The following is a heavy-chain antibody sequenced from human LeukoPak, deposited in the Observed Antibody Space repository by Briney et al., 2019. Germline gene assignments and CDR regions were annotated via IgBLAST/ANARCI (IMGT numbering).Heavy chain of an antibody. Sequence: WTSVKVSCKASGYTFTSYAINWVRQAPGQGLEWMGWINTNTGNPTYAQGFTGRFVFSLDTSVSTAYLQISSLKAEDTAVYYCARDLFGSSTSSVWFDPWGQGTLVTVSS. CDR1: GYTFTSYA. CDR3: ARDLFGSSTSSVWFDP. V-gene: IGHV7-4-1*02. J-gene: IGHJ5*02. CDR2: INTNTGNP. D-gene: IGHD2-2*01.